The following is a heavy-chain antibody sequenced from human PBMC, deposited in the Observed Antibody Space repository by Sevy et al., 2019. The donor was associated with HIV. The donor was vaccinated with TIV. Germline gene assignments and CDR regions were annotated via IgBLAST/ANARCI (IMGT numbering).Heavy chain of an antibody. CDR2: ISYDGSNK. CDR1: GFTFSSYA. Sequence: GGSLRLSCAASGFTFSSYAMHWVRQAPGKGLEWVALISYDGSNKYYADSVKGRFTISRDNSKNTLYLQMNSLRAEDTAVYYCARDPHFNYDFWSGFSLRPYFDYWGQGTLVTVSS. V-gene: IGHV3-30-3*01. CDR3: ARDPHFNYDFWSGFSLRPYFDY. J-gene: IGHJ4*02. D-gene: IGHD3-3*01.